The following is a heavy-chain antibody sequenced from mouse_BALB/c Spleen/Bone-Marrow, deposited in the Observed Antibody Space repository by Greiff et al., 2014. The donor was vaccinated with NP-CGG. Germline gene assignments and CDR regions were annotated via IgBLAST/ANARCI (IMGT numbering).Heavy chain of an antibody. CDR2: ISSGSSTI. CDR3: ARGGNFAWFAY. D-gene: IGHD2-1*01. V-gene: IGHV5-17*02. J-gene: IGHJ3*01. CDR1: GFTFSSFG. Sequence: EVKLVESGGGLVQPGGFRKLSCAASGFTFSSFGMHWVRQAPEKGLEWVAYISSGSSTIYYADTVKGRFTISRDNPKNTLFLQMTSLRSEDTAMYYCARGGNFAWFAYWGQGTLVTVSA.